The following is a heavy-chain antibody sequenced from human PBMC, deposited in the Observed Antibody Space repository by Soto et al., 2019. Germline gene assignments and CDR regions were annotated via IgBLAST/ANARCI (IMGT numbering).Heavy chain of an antibody. CDR2: ISGSGGAT. CDR3: AKSRTQSLYAMDV. J-gene: IGHJ6*02. Sequence: EVQLLESGGGLVQPGGSRRLSCAASGFTFYSYAMSWVRQTPGEGLEWVSSISGSGGATYYADSVKGRFTVSRDNSKNTLYLQMTSLRADDTAIFFCAKSRTQSLYAMDVCGQGTAVTVS. CDR1: GFTFYSYA. V-gene: IGHV3-23*01.